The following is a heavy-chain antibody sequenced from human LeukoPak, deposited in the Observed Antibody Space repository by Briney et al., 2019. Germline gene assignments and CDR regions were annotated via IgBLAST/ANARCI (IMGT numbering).Heavy chain of an antibody. D-gene: IGHD3-3*01. Sequence: ASVKVSCKASGYTFTSYDINWVRQATGQGLEWMGWMNPNSGNTGYAQKFQGRVTTTRNTSISTAYMELSSLRSEDTAVYYCARGVLWSGYYDSWGQGTLVTVSS. CDR2: MNPNSGNT. CDR3: ARGVLWSGYYDS. J-gene: IGHJ4*02. V-gene: IGHV1-8*03. CDR1: GYTFTSYD.